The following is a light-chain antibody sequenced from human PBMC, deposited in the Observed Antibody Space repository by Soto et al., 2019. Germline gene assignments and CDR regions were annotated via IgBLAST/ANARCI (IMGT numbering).Light chain of an antibody. J-gene: IGKJ1*01. V-gene: IGKV3-20*01. CDR2: GAS. CDR1: QSFTSNY. Sequence: EVVLTQSPGTLSLSPGERATLSCGASQSFTSNYLAWYQQKPGQAPRLLIYGASNRATGIPDRFSGSGSGTDFTLTISRLEHEDFEVYYRHQSASSPITLGQGTKVDIK. CDR3: HQSASSPIT.